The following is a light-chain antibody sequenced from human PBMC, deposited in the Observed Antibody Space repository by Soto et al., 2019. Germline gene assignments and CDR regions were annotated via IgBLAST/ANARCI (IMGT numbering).Light chain of an antibody. CDR2: AAS. V-gene: IGKV1-9*01. CDR3: QQLNSYTIT. CDR1: QGLSSY. Sequence: DIQMTQSPSTLSASVGDRVTITCRASQGLSSYLAWYQQKPGKDPKLLIYAASSLQSGVPSRFSGSGSGTDFNLTISRLQPEDFATYECQQLNSYTITFGQGTRLEIK. J-gene: IGKJ5*01.